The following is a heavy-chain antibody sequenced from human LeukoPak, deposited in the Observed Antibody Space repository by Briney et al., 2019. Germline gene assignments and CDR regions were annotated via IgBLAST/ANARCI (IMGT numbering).Heavy chain of an antibody. J-gene: IGHJ3*02. CDR3: ASLTRETYYYDSSGHPYAFDI. CDR2: INTNTGNP. CDR1: GYTFTSYA. D-gene: IGHD3-22*01. Sequence: ASVKVSCKASGYTFTSYAVNWVRQAPGQGLEWMGWINTNTGNPTYAQGFTGRFVFSLDTSVSTTYLQISSLKAEDTAVYYCASLTRETYYYDSSGHPYAFDIWGQGTMVTVSS. V-gene: IGHV7-4-1*02.